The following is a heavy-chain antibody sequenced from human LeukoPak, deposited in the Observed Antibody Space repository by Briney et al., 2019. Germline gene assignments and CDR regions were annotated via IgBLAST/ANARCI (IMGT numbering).Heavy chain of an antibody. V-gene: IGHV3-30*19. J-gene: IGHJ3*02. CDR3: ARPEDCSSTSCYRAFDI. D-gene: IGHD2-2*01. CDR2: ISSDGSSE. CDR1: GFTFNNHG. Sequence: PGRSLRLSCAVSGFTFNNHGMHWVRQAPGKGLEWVTKISSDGSSEDYADSVKGRFTVSRDNSKNTLYLQMGSLRIEDTAVYYCARPEDCSSTSCYRAFDIWGQGTMVTVSS.